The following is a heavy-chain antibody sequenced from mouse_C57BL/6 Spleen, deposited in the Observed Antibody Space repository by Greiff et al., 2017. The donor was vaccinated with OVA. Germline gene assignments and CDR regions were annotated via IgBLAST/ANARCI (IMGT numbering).Heavy chain of an antibody. CDR3: TRVYDYDWYFDV. V-gene: IGHV5-9-1*02. D-gene: IGHD2-4*01. Sequence: EVQLVESGAGLVKPGGSLKLSCAASGFTFSSYAMSWVRQTPEKRLEWVAYISSGGDYIYYADTVKGRFTISRDSARNTLYLQMSSLKSEDTAMYFCTRVYDYDWYFDVWGTGTTVTVSS. CDR1: GFTFSSYA. J-gene: IGHJ1*03. CDR2: ISSGGDYI.